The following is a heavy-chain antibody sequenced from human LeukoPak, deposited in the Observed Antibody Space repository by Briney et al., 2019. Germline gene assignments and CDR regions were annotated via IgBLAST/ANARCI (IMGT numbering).Heavy chain of an antibody. CDR3: AKDYVGVASIDY. CDR2: ISAGGGST. J-gene: IGHJ4*02. Sequence: GGSLRLSCAASGFTFSTYAMTWVRQAPGKGLEWVSAISAGGGSTYYADFVKGRFTISRDNSKNTLFLQMNSLRAEDTAVYYCAKDYVGVASIDYWGQGTLVTVSS. V-gene: IGHV3-23*01. D-gene: IGHD1-26*01. CDR1: GFTFSTYA.